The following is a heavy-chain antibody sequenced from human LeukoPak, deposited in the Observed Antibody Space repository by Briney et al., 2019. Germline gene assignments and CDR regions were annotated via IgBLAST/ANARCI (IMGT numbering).Heavy chain of an antibody. J-gene: IGHJ5*02. CDR1: GGSISSYY. CDR2: TYYSGST. CDR3: ARRTVTRPNWFDP. V-gene: IGHV4-59*08. Sequence: SEALSLTCTVSGGSISSYYWSWIRQPPGKGLEWIGYTYYSGSTNYNPSLKSRVTISVDTSKNQFSLKLSSVTAADTAVYYCARRTVTRPNWFDPWGQGTLVTVSS. D-gene: IGHD4-17*01.